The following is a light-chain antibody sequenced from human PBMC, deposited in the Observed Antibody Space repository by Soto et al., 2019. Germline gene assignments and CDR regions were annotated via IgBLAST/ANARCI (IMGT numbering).Light chain of an antibody. CDR1: QSVGSY. J-gene: IGKJ2*01. Sequence: EIVMTQSPPTLSVSPGERVTLSCRASQSVGSYLAWYQQSPGQAPRLLIYGASTRATVTPARFSGSGSGTDFTLTISSLQSEDFAVYYCRQYNKWPPVTFGQGTKLAIK. CDR3: RQYNKWPPVT. V-gene: IGKV3-15*01. CDR2: GAS.